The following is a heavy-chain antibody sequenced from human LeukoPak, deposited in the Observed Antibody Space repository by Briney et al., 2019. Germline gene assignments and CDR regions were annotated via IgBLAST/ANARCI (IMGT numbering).Heavy chain of an antibody. CDR2: IIPIFGTA. CDR3: AEGDWAATFDY. CDR1: GGTFSSYA. D-gene: IGHD6-25*01. V-gene: IGHV1-69*06. Sequence: SVKVSCKASGGTFSSYAISWVRQAPGQGLEWMGGIIPIFGTANYAQKFQGRVTITADKSTSTAYMELNSLRSEDTAVYYCAEGDWAATFDYWGQGTLVTVSS. J-gene: IGHJ4*02.